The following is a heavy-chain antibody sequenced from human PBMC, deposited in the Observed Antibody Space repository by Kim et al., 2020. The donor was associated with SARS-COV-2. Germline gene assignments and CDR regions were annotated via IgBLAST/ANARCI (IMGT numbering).Heavy chain of an antibody. Sequence: DSLKGRFTLSSDNAKKSQYLQMNSLRADDTAVYYCARVSLGSSSWYYFDYWGQGTLVTVSS. V-gene: IGHV3-11*01. CDR3: ARVSLGSSSWYYFDY. J-gene: IGHJ4*02. D-gene: IGHD6-13*01.